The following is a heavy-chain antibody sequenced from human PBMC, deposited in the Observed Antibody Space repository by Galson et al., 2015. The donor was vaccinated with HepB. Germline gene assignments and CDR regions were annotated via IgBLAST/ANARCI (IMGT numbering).Heavy chain of an antibody. J-gene: IGHJ4*02. CDR1: GFSFSSYA. CDR2: LSGSGAST. D-gene: IGHD3-22*01. Sequence: SLRLSCAASGFSFSSYAMSWVRQAPGKGLEWVSALSGSGASTYYADSVKGRFTISRDNSKNTLHLQMNSLRAEDTAVYYCAKDSHYDSTGYYGSTIDYWGQGTLVTVSS. CDR3: AKDSHYDSTGYYGSTIDY. V-gene: IGHV3-23*01.